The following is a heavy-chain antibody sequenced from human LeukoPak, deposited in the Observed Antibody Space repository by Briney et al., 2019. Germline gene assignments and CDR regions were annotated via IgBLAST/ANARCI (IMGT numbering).Heavy chain of an antibody. D-gene: IGHD6-13*01. J-gene: IGHJ4*02. CDR2: IDHSGRT. CDR1: GGSFSGCY. Sequence: SETLSLTCAVYGGSFSGCYWSWIRQSPGKGLEWIGEIDHSGRTNSNASLKSRVTISVDMSRNQFSLRLRPVTAADTAVYYCARKSTAVAGRKPCDYWDKGNLVTVSS. V-gene: IGHV4-34*01. CDR3: ARKSTAVAGRKPCDY.